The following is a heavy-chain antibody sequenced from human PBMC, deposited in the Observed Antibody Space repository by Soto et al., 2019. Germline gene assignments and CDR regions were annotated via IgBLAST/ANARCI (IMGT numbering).Heavy chain of an antibody. CDR2: ISSISTYI. D-gene: IGHD3-3*01. CDR1: GFTFSAYT. V-gene: IGHV3-21*01. J-gene: IGHJ4*02. Sequence: PGGSLRLSYAVSGFTFSAYTMSWVRQPPGKGLEWVATISSISTYIKYADSVKGRFTISRDNAKNSLYLQMNSLRLEDTAIYYCVRDRRGFYPYWGQGTRVTVSS. CDR3: VRDRRGFYPY.